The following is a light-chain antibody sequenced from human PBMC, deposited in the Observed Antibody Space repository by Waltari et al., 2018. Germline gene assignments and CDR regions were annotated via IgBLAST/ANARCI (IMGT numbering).Light chain of an antibody. V-gene: IGKV3-15*01. CDR1: QSVSSN. CDR3: QQYNNWPLYT. J-gene: IGKJ2*01. CDR2: GAS. Sequence: EIVMTQSPATLSVSPGARATLSCRASQSVSSNLAWYQQKPGQAPRLLIYGASTRATGIPARFSGSGSGTEFTLTISSMQSEDFALYYCQQYNNWPLYTFGQGTKLEIK.